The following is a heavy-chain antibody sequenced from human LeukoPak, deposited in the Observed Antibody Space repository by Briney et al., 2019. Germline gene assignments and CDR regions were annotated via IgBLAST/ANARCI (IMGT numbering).Heavy chain of an antibody. CDR3: ARAFGDGYNQGYYTDV. Sequence: GASVKVSCKASGYTFTSYDINWVRQATGQGLEWMGWMNPNSGNTGYAQKFQGRVTMTRNTSISTAYMELSSLRSEDTAVYYCARAFGDGYNQGYYTDVWGKGTTVTVSS. CDR1: GYTFTSYD. V-gene: IGHV1-8*01. J-gene: IGHJ6*03. D-gene: IGHD5-24*01. CDR2: MNPNSGNT.